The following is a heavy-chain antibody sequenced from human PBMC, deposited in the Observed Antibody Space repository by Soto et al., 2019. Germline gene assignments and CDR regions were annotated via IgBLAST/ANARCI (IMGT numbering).Heavy chain of an antibody. Sequence: ASAKVSCKASGYTFTSYAMHWVRQAPGQRLEWMGWINAGNGNTKYSQKFQGRVTITRDTSASTAYMELSSLRSEDTAVYYCARVTYYYDSSGYRFDPWGQGTLVTVSS. V-gene: IGHV1-3*01. D-gene: IGHD3-22*01. CDR2: INAGNGNT. CDR1: GYTFTSYA. CDR3: ARVTYYYDSSGYRFDP. J-gene: IGHJ5*02.